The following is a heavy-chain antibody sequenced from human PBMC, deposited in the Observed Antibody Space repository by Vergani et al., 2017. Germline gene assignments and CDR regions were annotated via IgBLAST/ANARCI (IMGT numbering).Heavy chain of an antibody. V-gene: IGHV1-69*11. CDR2: SIPILCTV. CDR3: ARGLELLWFGDAFDI. J-gene: IGHJ3*02. D-gene: IGHD3-10*01. Sequence: QVQLVQSGAEVKKPGSSVKVSCKASGGTFSSYAISWVRQAPGQGREWMGRSIPILCTVNYAQKFQGRVTINAEEYTSTAYMELSSLRSEDTAVYYCARGLELLWFGDAFDIWGQGTMVTVSS. CDR1: GGTFSSYA.